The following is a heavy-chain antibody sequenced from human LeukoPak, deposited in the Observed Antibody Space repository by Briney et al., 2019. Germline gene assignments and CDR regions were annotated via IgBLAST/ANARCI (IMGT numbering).Heavy chain of an antibody. CDR2: INPNSGGT. J-gene: IGHJ6*02. CDR3: ARDRIVATTNNYYYYGMDV. V-gene: IGHV1-2*02. CDR1: GYTFTGYY. D-gene: IGHD5-12*01. Sequence: ASVKVSCKASGYTFTGYYMHWVRQAPGQGLEWMGWINPNSGGTNYAQKFQGRVTVTRDTSISTAYMELSRLRSDDTAVYYCARDRIVATTNNYYYYGMDVWGQGTTVTVSS.